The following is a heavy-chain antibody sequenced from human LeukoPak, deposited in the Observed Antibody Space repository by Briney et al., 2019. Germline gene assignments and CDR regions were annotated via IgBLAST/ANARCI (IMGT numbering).Heavy chain of an antibody. J-gene: IGHJ6*03. CDR1: GFTSRSYD. CDR2: IGTDGDT. V-gene: IGHV3-13*01. CDR3: ARLGDSGYYYYYYYMDV. D-gene: IGHD6-13*01. Sequence: GGSLRLSCAASGFTSRSYDMHWVRQATGKGLEWVSPIGTDGDTNYTGSVKGRFTISRENAKNSLYLQMNSLRAGDTAVYYCARLGDSGYYYYYYYMDVWGKGTTVTVSS.